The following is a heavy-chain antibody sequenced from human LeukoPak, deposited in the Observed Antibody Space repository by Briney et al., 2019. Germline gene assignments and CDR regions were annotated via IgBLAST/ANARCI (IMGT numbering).Heavy chain of an antibody. CDR1: GFTFSSYA. J-gene: IGHJ5*02. CDR2: ISYDGSNK. Sequence: QPGGPLRLSCAASGFTFSSYAMHWVRQAPGKGLEWVAVISYDGSNKYYADSVKGRFTISRDNSKNTLYLQMNSLRAEDTAVYYCARDQSSGYYLNWFDPWGQGTLVTVSS. CDR3: ARDQSSGYYLNWFDP. D-gene: IGHD3-22*01. V-gene: IGHV3-30-3*01.